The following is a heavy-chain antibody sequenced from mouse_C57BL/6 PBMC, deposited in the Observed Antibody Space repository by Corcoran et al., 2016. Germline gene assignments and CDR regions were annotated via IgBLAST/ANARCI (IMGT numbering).Heavy chain of an antibody. V-gene: IGHV1-81*01. Sequence: QVQLQQSGAELARPGASMKLSCKASGYTFTSYGISWVKQRTGQGLEWIGEIYPRSGNTYYNEKFKGKATLTADKSSSTAYMELRSLTSEDSAVYFCARSQGTVVATPYAMDYWGQGTSVTVSS. J-gene: IGHJ4*01. CDR1: GYTFTSYG. CDR3: ARSQGTVVATPYAMDY. D-gene: IGHD1-1*01. CDR2: IYPRSGNT.